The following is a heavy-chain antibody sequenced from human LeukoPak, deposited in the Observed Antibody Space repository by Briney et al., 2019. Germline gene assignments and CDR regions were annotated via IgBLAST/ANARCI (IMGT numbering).Heavy chain of an antibody. V-gene: IGHV1-18*01. CDR1: GYTFTSYG. J-gene: IGHJ4*02. CDR2: ISAYDGNT. Sequence: ASVKVSCKSSGYTFTSYGFSWVRQAPGQGLEGMGWISAYDGNTNYAQKLQGRVTMTTDTSTSTVYMELTSLRSDDTAVYYCARMGDYHLVSFFDYWGQGTLVTVSS. D-gene: IGHD4/OR15-4a*01. CDR3: ARMGDYHLVSFFDY.